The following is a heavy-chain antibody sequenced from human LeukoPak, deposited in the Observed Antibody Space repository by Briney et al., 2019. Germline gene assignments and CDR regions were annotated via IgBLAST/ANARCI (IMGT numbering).Heavy chain of an antibody. V-gene: IGHV4-59*01. CDR1: GGSISSYF. Sequence: SETLSLTCTVSGGSISSYFWNWIRQPPGKGLEWIGYVYYSGSTNYNPSLKSRVTMSLDTPKKQFSLKLNSVTAADTAVYYCARYGLGDFWGGYYIGGEFDPWGQGTLVTVSS. CDR2: VYYSGST. J-gene: IGHJ5*02. D-gene: IGHD3-3*01. CDR3: ARYGLGDFWGGYYIGGEFDP.